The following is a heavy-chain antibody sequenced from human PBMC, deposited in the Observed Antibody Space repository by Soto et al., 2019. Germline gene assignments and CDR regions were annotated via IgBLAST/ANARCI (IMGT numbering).Heavy chain of an antibody. V-gene: IGHV1-46*01. CDR1: GYTFTSYY. D-gene: IGHD3-16*01. Sequence: ASVKVSCKASGYTFTSYYMHWVGQAPGQGLEWMGIINPSGGSTSYAQKFQGRVTMTRDTSTSTVYMELSSLRSEDTAVYYCARDGGPGYGPMDVWGQGTTVTVS. CDR3: ARDGGPGYGPMDV. J-gene: IGHJ6*02. CDR2: INPSGGST.